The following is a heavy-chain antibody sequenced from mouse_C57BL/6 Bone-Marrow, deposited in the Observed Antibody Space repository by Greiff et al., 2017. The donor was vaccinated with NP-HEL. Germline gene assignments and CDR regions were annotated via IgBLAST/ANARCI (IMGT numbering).Heavy chain of an antibody. D-gene: IGHD3-2*02. CDR1: GFTFSDYG. CDR2: ISSGSSTI. J-gene: IGHJ4*01. CDR3: ARTAQATRAMDY. V-gene: IGHV5-17*01. Sequence: EVQLQQSGGGLVKPGGSLKLSCAASGFTFSDYGMHWVRQAPEKGLEWVAYISSGSSTIYYADTVKGRFTISRDNAKNTLFLQMTSLRSEDTAMYYCARTAQATRAMDYWGQGTSVTVSS.